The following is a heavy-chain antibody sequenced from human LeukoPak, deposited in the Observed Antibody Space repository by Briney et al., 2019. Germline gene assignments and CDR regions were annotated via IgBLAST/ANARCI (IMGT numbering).Heavy chain of an antibody. CDR2: IKQDGSEK. CDR3: ARGYSNYGYAFDI. V-gene: IGHV3-7*01. CDR1: GFTFSSYW. D-gene: IGHD4-11*01. Sequence: GGSLKLSCAASGFTFSSYWMSWVRQAPGKGLEWVANIKQDGSEKYYVDSVKGRFTISRDNAKNSLYLQMNSLRAEDTAVYYCARGYSNYGYAFDIWGQGTMVTVSS. J-gene: IGHJ3*02.